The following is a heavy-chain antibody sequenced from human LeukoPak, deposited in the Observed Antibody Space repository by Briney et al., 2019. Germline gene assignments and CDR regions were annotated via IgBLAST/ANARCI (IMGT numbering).Heavy chain of an antibody. J-gene: IGHJ4*02. D-gene: IGHD3-10*01. V-gene: IGHV4-59*01. CDR3: ASLGGSGSWNFGY. CDR2: IYYDGST. Sequence: SETLSLTCAVSRGSISSYYWSRIRQSPGKGLEWIGYIYYDGSTNYNPSLKSRATISLDTSKNQFSLRLSSVTAADTAVYYCASLGGSGSWNFGYWGRGALVTVSS. CDR1: RGSISSYY.